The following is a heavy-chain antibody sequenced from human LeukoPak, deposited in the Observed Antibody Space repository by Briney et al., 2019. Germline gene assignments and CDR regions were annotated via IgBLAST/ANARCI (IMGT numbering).Heavy chain of an antibody. D-gene: IGHD3-10*01. CDR2: ISGSGGST. CDR3: AKDVLAGLGYGSGSLSDY. J-gene: IGHJ4*02. V-gene: IGHV3-23*01. Sequence: GGSLRLSCAASGFTLSSYAMSWVRQAPGKGLEWVSAISGSGGSTYYADSVKGRFTISRDNSKNTLYLQMNSLRAEDTAVYYCAKDVLAGLGYGSGSLSDYWGQGTLVTVSS. CDR1: GFTLSSYA.